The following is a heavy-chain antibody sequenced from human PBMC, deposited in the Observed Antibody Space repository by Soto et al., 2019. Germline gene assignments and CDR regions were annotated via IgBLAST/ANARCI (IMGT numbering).Heavy chain of an antibody. J-gene: IGHJ4*02. CDR1: GGSISSYY. Sequence: SETLSLTCSVAGGSISSYYWSWIRQPPGKGLEWIGYIYYSGSTSYNPSLKSRVTISVDTSKNQFSLKLSSVTAADTAVYYCARDLTDYGGKSKGIDYWGQGTLVTVSS. CDR2: IYYSGST. D-gene: IGHD4-17*01. V-gene: IGHV4-59*12. CDR3: ARDLTDYGGKSKGIDY.